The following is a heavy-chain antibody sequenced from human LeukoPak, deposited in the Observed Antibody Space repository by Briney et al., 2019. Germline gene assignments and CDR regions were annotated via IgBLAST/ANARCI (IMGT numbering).Heavy chain of an antibody. D-gene: IGHD5-12*01. CDR3: ARYLYGDIVDY. Sequence: PSETLSCTCTVSGGSISSGDYYWRWIRQPPGKGLEWIGYIYYSGCTYYNPSLKSRVTISVDTSKNQFSLKLSSVTAADTAVYYCARYLYGDIVDYWGQGTLVTVSS. CDR2: IYYSGCT. J-gene: IGHJ4*02. CDR1: GGSISSGDYY. V-gene: IGHV4-30-4*01.